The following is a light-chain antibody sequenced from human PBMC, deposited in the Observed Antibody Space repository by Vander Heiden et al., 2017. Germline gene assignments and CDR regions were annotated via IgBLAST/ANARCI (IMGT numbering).Light chain of an antibody. Sequence: EIVLTQSPGTLSLSAGERATLSCRTSQSLSFAYIAWYQQKRGQAPRLLIYSTSSRATGIPDRFSGSGSGTDFALTISRLEPEDSAVYHCQQYGDSPKTFGQGTKVEIK. CDR3: QQYGDSPKT. V-gene: IGKV3-20*01. CDR2: STS. J-gene: IGKJ1*01. CDR1: QSLSFAY.